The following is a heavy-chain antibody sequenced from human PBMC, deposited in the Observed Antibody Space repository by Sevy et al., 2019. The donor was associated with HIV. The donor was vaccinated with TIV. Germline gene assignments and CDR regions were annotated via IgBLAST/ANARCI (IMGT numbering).Heavy chain of an antibody. CDR3: ARRRVEDYYGSGTPPLVNGPFDI. D-gene: IGHD3-10*01. Sequence: SETLSLTCTVSGGSISNSDSYWGWIRQPPGKGLGWIGSIYYSGSTYYNPSLKSRVTLSVATSKNQFSLKVNSVTAAETALYYCARRRVEDYYGSGTPPLVNGPFDIWGQGTMVTVSS. V-gene: IGHV4-39*01. CDR1: GGSISNSDSY. J-gene: IGHJ3*02. CDR2: IYYSGST.